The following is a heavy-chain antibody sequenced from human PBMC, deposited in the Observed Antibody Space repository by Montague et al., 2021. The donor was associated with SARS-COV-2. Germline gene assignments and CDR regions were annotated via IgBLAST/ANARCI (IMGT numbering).Heavy chain of an antibody. CDR3: ARRPGASYYVFWSGGFDI. V-gene: IGHV4-39*01. Sequence: SETLSLTCTVSGGSVNSGSYSWDWIRQPPGKGLEWIGCIHYSGSTSYNPSLKSRVTISIDTSKNHFSLRVNSVTAADSAVYFCARRPGASYYVFWSGGFDIWGQGKMVTVS. J-gene: IGHJ3*02. CDR1: GGSVNSGSYS. D-gene: IGHD3-3*01. CDR2: IHYSGST.